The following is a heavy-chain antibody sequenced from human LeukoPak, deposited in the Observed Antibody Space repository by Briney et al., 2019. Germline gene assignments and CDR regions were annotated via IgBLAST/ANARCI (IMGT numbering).Heavy chain of an antibody. CDR3: ARCGRDYYYYMDV. CDR2: ISSSGSTI. V-gene: IGHV3-11*01. CDR1: GFTFSNYG. Sequence: PGGTLRLSCAASGFTFSNYGLSWVRQAPGKGLEWVSYISSSGSTIYYADSVKGRFTISRDNAKNSLYLQMNSLRAEDTAVYYCARCGRDYYYYMDVWGKGTTVTISS. D-gene: IGHD2-21*01. J-gene: IGHJ6*03.